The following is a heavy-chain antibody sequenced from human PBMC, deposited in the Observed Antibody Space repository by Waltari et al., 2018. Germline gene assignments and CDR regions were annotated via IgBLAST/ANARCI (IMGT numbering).Heavy chain of an antibody. CDR1: GYTFTSYA. J-gene: IGHJ4*02. CDR3: ARGSLGGVDTAITDY. V-gene: IGHV1-3*01. CDR2: TNAGNGNT. D-gene: IGHD5-18*01. Sequence: QVQLVQSGAEVKKPGASVKVSCKASGYTFTSYAMPWVRQSPGQRLEWMGWTNAGNGNTKYSQKFQGRVTITRDTSASTAYMELSSLRSEDTAVYYCARGSLGGVDTAITDYWGQGTLVTVSS.